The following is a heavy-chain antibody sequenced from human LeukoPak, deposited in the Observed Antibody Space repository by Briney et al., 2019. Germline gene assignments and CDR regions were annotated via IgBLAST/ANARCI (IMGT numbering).Heavy chain of an antibody. J-gene: IGHJ6*03. V-gene: IGHV3-48*01. CDR3: AREEKFSWYTSYHYYMDV. D-gene: IGHD6-13*01. CDR2: ITTTGDRV. Sequence: GGSLRLSCEASGFTFRNYEMNWVRQAPGKGLEWISYITTTGDRVEYADSVRGRFTISRDNAKNSLYLQMNSLRAEDTAVYYCAREEKFSWYTSYHYYMDVWGKGTTVTVSS. CDR1: GFTFRNYE.